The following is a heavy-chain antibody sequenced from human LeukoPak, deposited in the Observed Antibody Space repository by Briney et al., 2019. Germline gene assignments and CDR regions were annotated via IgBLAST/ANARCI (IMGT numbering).Heavy chain of an antibody. CDR1: GFTLSDYG. D-gene: IGHD3/OR15-3a*01. V-gene: IGHV3-49*04. CDR2: IRSKAYGGTT. Sequence: GGSLRLSCTPSGFTLSDYGLSWVRQAPGKGLEWVGFIRSKAYGGTTEYAASVKGRFTISRDDSKSIAYLQMNSLKTEDTAVYYCTRDPSRVDWINWFDPWGQGTLVTVSS. J-gene: IGHJ5*02. CDR3: TRDPSRVDWINWFDP.